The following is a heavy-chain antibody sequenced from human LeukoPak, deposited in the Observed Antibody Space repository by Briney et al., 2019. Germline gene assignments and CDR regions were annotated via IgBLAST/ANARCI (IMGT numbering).Heavy chain of an antibody. V-gene: IGHV1-18*01. Sequence: ASVKVSCKASGYTFTSYGISWVRQAPGQGLEWMGWISAYNGNTNYAQKLQGRVTMTTDTSTSTAYMELRSLRSDDTAVYYCARDLRGSGSLNWFDPWGQGALVTVSS. J-gene: IGHJ5*02. CDR3: ARDLRGSGSLNWFDP. CDR1: GYTFTSYG. CDR2: ISAYNGNT. D-gene: IGHD1-26*01.